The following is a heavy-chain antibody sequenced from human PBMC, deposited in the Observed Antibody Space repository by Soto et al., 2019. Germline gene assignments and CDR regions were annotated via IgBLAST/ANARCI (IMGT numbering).Heavy chain of an antibody. Sequence: QVQLVESGGGVVHPGTSLRLSCAASGFTFSTHGMHWVRQAPGKGPEWVAVISHDGSKKYYADSVKGRFTISRDNSKKTLYLQMNSLRAEDTAVYYCANPSGYYFGLGSHDEASDMWGQGTGVTVFS. V-gene: IGHV3-30*18. CDR1: GFTFSTHG. D-gene: IGHD3-10*01. J-gene: IGHJ3*02. CDR2: ISHDGSKK. CDR3: ANPSGYYFGLGSHDEASDM.